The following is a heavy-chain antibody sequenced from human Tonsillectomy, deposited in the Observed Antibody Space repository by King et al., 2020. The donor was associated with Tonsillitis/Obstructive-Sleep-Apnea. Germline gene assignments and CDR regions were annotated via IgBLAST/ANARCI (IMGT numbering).Heavy chain of an antibody. V-gene: IGHV1-18*01. CDR1: GYTFTSYG. Sequence: VQLVESGAEVKKPGASVKVSCKASGYTFTSYGISWVRQAPGQGLEWMGWISAYNGNTNSAQKLQGRVTMTTDTSTSTAYMELRSLRSDDTAVYYCARAVTMGQGVIGWFDPWGQGTLVTVSS. CDR3: ARAVTMGQGVIGWFDP. CDR2: ISAYNGNT. J-gene: IGHJ5*02. D-gene: IGHD3-10*01.